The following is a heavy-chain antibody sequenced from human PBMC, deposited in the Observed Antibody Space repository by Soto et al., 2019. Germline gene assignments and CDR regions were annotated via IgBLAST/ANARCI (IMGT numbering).Heavy chain of an antibody. D-gene: IGHD3-10*01. V-gene: IGHV1-18*01. J-gene: IGHJ6*02. CDR3: AYYYGSGSYYPYYYYGMDV. CDR1: GYTFTSYG. Sequence: QVQLVQSGAEVKKPGASVKVSCKASGYTFTSYGISWVRQAPGQGLEWMGWISAYNGNTNYAQKLQGRVTMTTDTXXSXAXXELRSLRSDDTAVYYCAYYYGSGSYYPYYYYGMDVWGQGTTVTVSS. CDR2: ISAYNGNT.